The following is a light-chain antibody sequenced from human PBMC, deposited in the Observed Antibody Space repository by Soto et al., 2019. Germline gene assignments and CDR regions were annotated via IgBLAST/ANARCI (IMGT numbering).Light chain of an antibody. Sequence: DIVMTQSPLSLPVTPGEPASISCRSSQSLLHSNGYNYLDWYLQKPGQSPQLLIYLDSNRASGVPDRFSGSGSGTDFTLTISRVESEDVGVYYCMQALQTPLTFGGGTKVEIK. CDR2: LDS. J-gene: IGKJ4*01. CDR3: MQALQTPLT. CDR1: QSLLHSNGYNY. V-gene: IGKV2-28*01.